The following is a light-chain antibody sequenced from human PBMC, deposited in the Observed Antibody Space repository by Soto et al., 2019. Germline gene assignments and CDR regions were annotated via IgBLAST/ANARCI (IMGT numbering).Light chain of an antibody. Sequence: QSVLTQPPSVSGAPGQRVTISCTGSSSNIGAGYDVHWYQQLPGTAPKLLIYGNSNRPSGVPDRFSGSKSGTSASLAITVLQAEDEADYYCQSYDSSLSSYVFGTWTKVTVL. CDR2: GNS. J-gene: IGLJ1*01. V-gene: IGLV1-40*01. CDR3: QSYDSSLSSYV. CDR1: SSNIGAGYD.